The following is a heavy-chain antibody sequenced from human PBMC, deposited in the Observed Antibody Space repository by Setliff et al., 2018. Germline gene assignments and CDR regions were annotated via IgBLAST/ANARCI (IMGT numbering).Heavy chain of an antibody. D-gene: IGHD3-22*01. Sequence: SETLSLTCAVYGGSFSGYYWSWIRQPPGKRPEWIGEIIHSGSTNYNPSLKSRVTISVDTSKNQFSLKLSSVTAADTAVYYCARESRYYYDNLGTLDYWGQGTLVTVSS. V-gene: IGHV4-34*12. CDR3: ARESRYYYDNLGTLDY. CDR1: GGSFSGYY. CDR2: IIHSGST. J-gene: IGHJ4*02.